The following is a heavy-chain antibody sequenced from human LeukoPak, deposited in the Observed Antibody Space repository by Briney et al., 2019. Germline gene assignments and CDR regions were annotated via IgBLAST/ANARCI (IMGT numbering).Heavy chain of an antibody. J-gene: IGHJ4*02. CDR1: GGSISSTTYY. V-gene: IGHV4-39*07. Sequence: SETLSLTCTVSGGSISSTTYYWGWIRQPPGKGLEWIGSIYYSGSTYYSPSLKSRVTISVNTSKNQFSLKLTSVTAADTAMYYCARDLHYSSSSGFDYWGQGTLVTVSS. CDR2: IYYSGST. D-gene: IGHD6-13*01. CDR3: ARDLHYSSSSGFDY.